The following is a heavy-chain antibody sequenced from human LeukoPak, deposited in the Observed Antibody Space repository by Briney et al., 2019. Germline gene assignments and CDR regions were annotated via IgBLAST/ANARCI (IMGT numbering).Heavy chain of an antibody. D-gene: IGHD4-17*01. CDR3: ARAGFLRDLNDYGDGLDY. J-gene: IGHJ4*02. Sequence: EASVKVSCKASGYTFTGYYMHWVRQAPGQGLEWMGWINPNSGGTNYAQKFQGWVTMTRDTSISTAYMELSRLRSDDTAVYYCARAGFLRDLNDYGDGLDYWGQGTLVTVSS. CDR2: INPNSGGT. CDR1: GYTFTGYY. V-gene: IGHV1-2*04.